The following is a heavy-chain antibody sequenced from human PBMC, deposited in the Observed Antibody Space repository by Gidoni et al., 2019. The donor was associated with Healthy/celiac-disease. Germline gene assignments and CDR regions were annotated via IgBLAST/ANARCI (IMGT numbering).Heavy chain of an antibody. CDR1: GGSFSGYY. J-gene: IGHJ4*02. CDR2: INHSGST. V-gene: IGHV4-34*01. Sequence: QVQLQQWGAGLLKPSETLSLTCAVYGGSFSGYYWSWIRQPPGKGLEWIGEINHSGSTNYNPSLKSRVTISVDTSKNQFSLKLSSVTAADTAVYYCARIPPAGNIAVAVDYWGQGTLVTVSS. CDR3: ARIPPAGNIAVAVDY. D-gene: IGHD6-19*01.